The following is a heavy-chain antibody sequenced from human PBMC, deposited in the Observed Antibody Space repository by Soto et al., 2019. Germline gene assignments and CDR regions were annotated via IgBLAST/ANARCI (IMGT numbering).Heavy chain of an antibody. V-gene: IGHV3-30*18. CDR3: AKETRLFDY. Sequence: VESGGGVVQPGKSLRLSCAASGFTFSNYGMHWVRQAPGKGLEWVALISFDGNYKYYADSVKGRFTISRDNSKNTLYLQMNSLRAEDTAVYYCAKETRLFDYWGQGTLVTVSS. CDR2: ISFDGNYK. CDR1: GFTFSNYG. J-gene: IGHJ4*02.